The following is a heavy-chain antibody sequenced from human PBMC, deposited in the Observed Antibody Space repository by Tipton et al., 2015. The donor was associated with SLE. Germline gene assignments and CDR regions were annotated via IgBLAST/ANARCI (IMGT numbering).Heavy chain of an antibody. CDR1: GGSISGYS. CDR3: ARGGGSYYDY. V-gene: IGHV4-4*07. J-gene: IGHJ4*02. Sequence: TLSLTCTVSGGSISGYSWSWIRQPAGKGLEWIGRVYSSGSTIYNPSIKSRITLSLDTSKNQFSLRVNSATAADTAVYYCARGGGSYYDYWGQGTLVTVSS. CDR2: VYSSGST. D-gene: IGHD1-26*01.